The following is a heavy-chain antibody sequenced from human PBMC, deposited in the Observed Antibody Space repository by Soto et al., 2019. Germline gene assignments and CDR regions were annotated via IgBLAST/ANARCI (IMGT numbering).Heavy chain of an antibody. Sequence: QVQLQESGPGLVKPSETLSLTCTVSGGSISGYYWSWIRQSPEKGLEWIGHVYYSGSTKYNPSLKSRVTISVHTSKNQCPRNPRPVTAADTAVYYCAMTVTTLYTWFDPWGQGILVTVSS. D-gene: IGHD4-4*01. CDR1: GGSISGYY. CDR3: AMTVTTLYTWFDP. V-gene: IGHV4-59*08. CDR2: VYYSGST. J-gene: IGHJ5*02.